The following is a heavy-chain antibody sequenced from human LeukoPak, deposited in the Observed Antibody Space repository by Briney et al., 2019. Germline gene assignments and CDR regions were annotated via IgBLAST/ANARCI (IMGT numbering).Heavy chain of an antibody. D-gene: IGHD6-13*01. J-gene: IGHJ4*02. CDR2: IYHSGST. V-gene: IGHV4-30-2*01. Sequence: PSETLSLTCTVSGGSISSGGYYWSWIRQPPGKGLEWIGYIYHSGSTYYNPSLKSRVTISVDRSKNQFSLKLSSATAADTAVYYCATNGGIAAAGTTGGGYWGQGTLVTVSS. CDR1: GGSISSGGYY. CDR3: ATNGGIAAAGTTGGGY.